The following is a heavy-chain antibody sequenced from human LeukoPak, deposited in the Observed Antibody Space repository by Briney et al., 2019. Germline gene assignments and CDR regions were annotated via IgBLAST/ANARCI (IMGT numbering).Heavy chain of an antibody. CDR3: ARDKYQLPDY. Sequence: ASVTVSFKASGYTFTDYYMHWVRQAPGQGLEGMGWINPNSGGTNYAQKFQGRVTMTRDTSISTAYMELSRLRSDDTAVYYCARDKYQLPDYWGQGTLVTVSS. CDR1: GYTFTDYY. J-gene: IGHJ4*02. V-gene: IGHV1-2*02. CDR2: INPNSGGT. D-gene: IGHD2-2*01.